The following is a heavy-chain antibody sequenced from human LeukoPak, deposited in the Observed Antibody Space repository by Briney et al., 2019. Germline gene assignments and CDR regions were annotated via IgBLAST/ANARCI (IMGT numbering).Heavy chain of an antibody. CDR2: ISNNGGSS. V-gene: IGHV3-64D*09. J-gene: IGHJ4*02. Sequence: GGSLRLSCSASGFTFSAYAMYWVRQAPGKGLEYVSGISNNGGSSFYADSVKGRFTISRDNSKNTLYLQMSSLRAEDTAVYYCAKGSSSGWPYFFDYWGQGTLVTVSS. D-gene: IGHD6-19*01. CDR1: GFTFSAYA. CDR3: AKGSSSGWPYFFDY.